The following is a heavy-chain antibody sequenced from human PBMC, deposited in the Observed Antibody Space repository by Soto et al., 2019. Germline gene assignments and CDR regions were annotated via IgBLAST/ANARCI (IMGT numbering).Heavy chain of an antibody. D-gene: IGHD5-12*01. CDR1: GGSISSGGYS. Sequence: QRQLQESGSGLVKPSQTLSLTCAVSGGSISSGGYSWSWIRQSPGKGLEWIGYIYHSGSTYYNTSLKSRVTISVDRSKNQYSLKLSSVTAADTAVYYCASGLVATLHSWGQGTLVTVSS. J-gene: IGHJ4*02. CDR2: IYHSGST. CDR3: ASGLVATLHS. V-gene: IGHV4-30-2*06.